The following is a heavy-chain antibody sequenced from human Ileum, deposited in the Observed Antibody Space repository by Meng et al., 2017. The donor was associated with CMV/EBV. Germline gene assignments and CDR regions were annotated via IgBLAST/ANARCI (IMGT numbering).Heavy chain of an antibody. D-gene: IGHD3-10*01. Sequence: ASVKVSCKASGYTFTGFYIHWVRQAPGQGREWIGWINPNSGDTNYAQRFQDRVTMTRDTSISTAYMELSSLRSDDTPVYYCARDYYGSGSYWGGTNLGFDSWGQGTLVTVSS. J-gene: IGHJ4*02. CDR2: INPNSGDT. V-gene: IGHV1-2*02. CDR3: ARDYYGSGSYWGGTNLGFDS. CDR1: GYTFTGFY.